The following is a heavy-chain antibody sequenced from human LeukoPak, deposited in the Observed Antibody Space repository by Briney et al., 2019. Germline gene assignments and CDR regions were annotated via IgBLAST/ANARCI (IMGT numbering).Heavy chain of an antibody. CDR3: ARDRLSSSGSLDY. CDR1: GFTFSSYS. CDR2: ISSSSSYI. V-gene: IGHV3-21*01. Sequence: GGSLRLSCAASGFTFSSYSMNWVRQAPGKGLEWVSSISSSSSYIYYADSVKGRFTISRDNAKNSLYLQMNSLRAEDTAVYYCARDRLSSSGSLDYWGQGTLVTVSS. D-gene: IGHD6-19*01. J-gene: IGHJ4*02.